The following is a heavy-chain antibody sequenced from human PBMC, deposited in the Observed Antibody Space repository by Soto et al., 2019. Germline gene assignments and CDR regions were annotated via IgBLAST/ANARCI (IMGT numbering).Heavy chain of an antibody. J-gene: IGHJ4*02. CDR2: IIPILGIA. CDR1: GGTFSSYT. Sequence: QVQLVQSGAEVKKPWSSVKVSCKASGGTFSSYTISWVRQDPGQGLEWMGRIIPILGIANYAQKFQGRVTITADKSTSTAYMELSSLRSEDTAVYYCASAGSTVTTYRWGQGTLVTVSS. D-gene: IGHD4-17*01. V-gene: IGHV1-69*02. CDR3: ASAGSTVTTYR.